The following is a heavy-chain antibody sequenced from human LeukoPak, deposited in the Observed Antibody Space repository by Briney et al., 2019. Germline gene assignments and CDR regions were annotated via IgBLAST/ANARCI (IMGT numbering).Heavy chain of an antibody. Sequence: GGSLRLSCQASGFTFSDYFMNWIRQAPGKGLEWLSFINPDGDNIYYADSVKGRFTISRDNAKNILYLEMTSLRMEDVGLYYCATSRVFDYWGHGTLVSVSA. V-gene: IGHV3-11*04. CDR3: ATSRVFDY. J-gene: IGHJ4*01. CDR1: GFTFSDYF. D-gene: IGHD6-6*01. CDR2: INPDGDNI.